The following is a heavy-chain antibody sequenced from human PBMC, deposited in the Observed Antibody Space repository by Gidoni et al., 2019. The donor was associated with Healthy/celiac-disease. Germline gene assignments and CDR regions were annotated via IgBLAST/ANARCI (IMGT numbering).Heavy chain of an antibody. Sequence: EVQLVESGVGLVKPGRSLRLFCTASGFTFGDYAISWFRQAPGKGLDWVGFIRSKAYGGTTEYAASVKGSFTFSRNDSKSIAYLQMNSLKTGDTAVYYCTRAAGDCSSTSCPRGTMVRGVIRFDYWGQGTLVTVSS. CDR1: GFTFGDYA. D-gene: IGHD3-10*01. J-gene: IGHJ4*02. CDR3: TRAAGDCSSTSCPRGTMVRGVIRFDY. V-gene: IGHV3-49*05. CDR2: IRSKAYGGTT.